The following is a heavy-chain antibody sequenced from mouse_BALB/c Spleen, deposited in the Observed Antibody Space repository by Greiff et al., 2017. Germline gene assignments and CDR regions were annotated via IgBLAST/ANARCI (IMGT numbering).Heavy chain of an antibody. Sequence: DVKLQESGPGLVKPSQSLSLTCSVTGYSITSGYYWNWIRQFPGNKLEWMGYISYDGSNNYNPSLKNRISITRDTSKNQFFLKLNSVTTEDTATYYCAREGTTVVATYWYFDVWGAGTTVTVSS. V-gene: IGHV3-6*02. CDR3: AREGTTVVATYWYFDV. J-gene: IGHJ1*01. CDR2: ISYDGSN. D-gene: IGHD1-1*01. CDR1: GYSITSGYY.